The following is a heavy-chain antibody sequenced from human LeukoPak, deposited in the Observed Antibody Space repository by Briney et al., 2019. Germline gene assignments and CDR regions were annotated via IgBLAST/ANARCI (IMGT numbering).Heavy chain of an antibody. D-gene: IGHD3-3*01. J-gene: IGHJ4*02. CDR2: INSDGSST. CDR3: ARVRVYDFWSGYYYFDY. V-gene: IGHV3-74*01. CDR1: GFTFSSYW. Sequence: GGSLRLSCAASGFTFSSYWMHWVRQAPGKGLVWVSRINSDGSSTSYADSVKGRFTISRDNAKNTLYLQMNSLRAEDTAVYYCARVRVYDFWSGYYYFDYWGQGTLVTVSP.